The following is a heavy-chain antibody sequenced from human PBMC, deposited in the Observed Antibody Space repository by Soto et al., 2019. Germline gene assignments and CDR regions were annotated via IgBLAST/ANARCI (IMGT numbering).Heavy chain of an antibody. CDR3: AEENSSSWSHYYYGMDV. CDR2: IIPIFGTA. D-gene: IGHD6-13*01. CDR1: GGTLSSYA. V-gene: IGHV1-69*13. J-gene: IGHJ6*02. Sequence: SVKVSCKASGGTLSSYAISWVRQAPGQGLEWMGGIIPIFGTANYAQKFQGRVTITADESTSTAYMELSSLRSEDTAVYYCAEENSSSWSHYYYGMDVWGQGTTVTVSS.